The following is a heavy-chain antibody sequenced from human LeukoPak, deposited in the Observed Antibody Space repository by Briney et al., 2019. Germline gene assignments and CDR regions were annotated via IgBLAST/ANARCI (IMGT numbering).Heavy chain of an antibody. D-gene: IGHD6-13*01. V-gene: IGHV1-2*02. CDR2: INPNSGGT. Sequence: ASVKVSCKASGYTFTGYYMHWVRQAPGQGLEWMGWINPNSGGTNYAQKFQGRVTMTRDTSITTSCMELSSLRSDDTAVYYCASRKDSSSWYYFDYWGQGTLVTVSS. J-gene: IGHJ4*02. CDR1: GYTFTGYY. CDR3: ASRKDSSSWYYFDY.